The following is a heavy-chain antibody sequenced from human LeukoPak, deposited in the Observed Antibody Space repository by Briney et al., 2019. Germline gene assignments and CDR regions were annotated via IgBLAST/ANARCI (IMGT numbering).Heavy chain of an antibody. CDR2: ISWDGGST. J-gene: IGHJ6*02. CDR3: ANAGRDSSSTISCGMDV. V-gene: IGHV3-43*01. Sequence: TGGSLRLSCAASGFTFDHYTMHWVRQAPGKGLEWVSLISWDGGSTYYADSVKGRFTISRDNSKNTLYLQMNSLRAEDTAVYYCANAGRDSSSTISCGMDVWGQGTTVTVSS. CDR1: GFTFDHYT. D-gene: IGHD6-13*01.